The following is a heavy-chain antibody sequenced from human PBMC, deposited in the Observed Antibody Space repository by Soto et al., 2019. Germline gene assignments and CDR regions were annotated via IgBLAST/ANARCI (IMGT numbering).Heavy chain of an antibody. Sequence: ASVKVSCKASGGTFSSYAISWVRQAPGQGLEWMGGIIPIFGTANYAQKFQGRVTITADESTSTAYMELSSLRSEDTAGYYCARADYYGSGSKPYYYYGMDVWGQGTTVTVSS. V-gene: IGHV1-69*13. CDR3: ARADYYGSGSKPYYYYGMDV. CDR1: GGTFSSYA. D-gene: IGHD3-10*01. CDR2: IIPIFGTA. J-gene: IGHJ6*02.